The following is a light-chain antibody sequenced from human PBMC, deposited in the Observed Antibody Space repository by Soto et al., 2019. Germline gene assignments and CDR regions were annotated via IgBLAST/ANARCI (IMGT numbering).Light chain of an antibody. CDR2: GSS. CDR1: QTVSNNY. CDR3: RQYGSAPPYT. V-gene: IGKV3-20*01. J-gene: IGKJ2*01. Sequence: EVVLTQSPVTLYLSPGERATLSCRASQTVSNNYLAWYQQKPGQAPRLLIFGSSDRATGIPDRFSGSGSGTDFALTISRRGPDDFAVSYCRQYGSAPPYTCGQGTKLEIK.